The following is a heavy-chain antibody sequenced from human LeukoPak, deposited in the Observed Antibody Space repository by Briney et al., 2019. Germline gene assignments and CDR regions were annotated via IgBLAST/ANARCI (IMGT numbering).Heavy chain of an antibody. J-gene: IGHJ4*02. Sequence: SQTLSLTCTVSGGSISSGGYYWSWIRQHPGKGLEWIGYIYYSGSTYYNPSLKSRVTISVDTSKNQFCLKLSSVTAADTAVYYCARRRCSGGSCYFDYWGQGTLVTVSS. CDR1: GGSISSGGYY. CDR2: IYYSGST. V-gene: IGHV4-31*03. D-gene: IGHD2-15*01. CDR3: ARRRCSGGSCYFDY.